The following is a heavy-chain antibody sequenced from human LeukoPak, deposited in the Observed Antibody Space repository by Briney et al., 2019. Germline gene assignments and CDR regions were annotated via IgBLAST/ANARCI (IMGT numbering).Heavy chain of an antibody. CDR1: GGSFSGYY. CDR2: INHSGGI. J-gene: IGHJ5*02. Sequence: SETLSLTCAVYGGSFSGYYWSWIRQPPGKGLEWIGEINHSGGINYNPSLKSRVTISVDTSKNQFSLKLSSVTAADTAVYYCARRGRRLNWFDPWGQGTLVTVSS. V-gene: IGHV4-34*01. D-gene: IGHD1-1*01. CDR3: ARRGRRLNWFDP.